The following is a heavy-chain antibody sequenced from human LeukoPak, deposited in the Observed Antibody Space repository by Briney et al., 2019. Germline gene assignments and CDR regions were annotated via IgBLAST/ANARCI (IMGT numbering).Heavy chain of an antibody. J-gene: IGHJ4*02. V-gene: IGHV4-34*01. CDR3: ARGRWRDGYNNYFDY. CDR2: INHSGST. D-gene: IGHD5-24*01. CDR1: GGSFSGYY. Sequence: PSETLSLTCAVYGGSFSGYYWSWIRQPPGKGLEWIGEINHSGSTNYNPSLKSRVTISVDTSKNQFSLKLRSVTAADTAVYYCARGRWRDGYNNYFDYWGQGTLVTVSS.